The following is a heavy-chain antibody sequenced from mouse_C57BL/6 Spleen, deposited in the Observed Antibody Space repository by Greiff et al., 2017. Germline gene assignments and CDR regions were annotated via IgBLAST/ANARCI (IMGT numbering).Heavy chain of an antibody. V-gene: IGHV5-17*01. CDR1: GFTFSDSG. Sequence: EVKLMESGGGLVKPGGSLKLSCAASGFTFSDSGMHWVRQAPEKGLEWVAYISSGSSPIYYAATVKGRFTISRDNAKNTLFLQMTSLRSEDTAMYYGARRGSSLLYAMDYWGQGTSVTVAS. J-gene: IGHJ4*01. CDR2: ISSGSSPI. CDR3: ARRGSSLLYAMDY. D-gene: IGHD1-1*01.